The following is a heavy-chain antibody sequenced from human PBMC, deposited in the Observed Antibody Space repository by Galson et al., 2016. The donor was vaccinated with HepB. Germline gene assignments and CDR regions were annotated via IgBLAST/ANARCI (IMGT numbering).Heavy chain of an antibody. CDR3: AKEDLWSYVD. CDR1: GFAFPKYW. CDR2: IKYDGSEA. Sequence: SLRLSCATSGFAFPKYWMSWVRQAPGKGLEWVANIKYDGSEATYVDSVRGRFTISRDNANNLLYLQMNSLRVEETAVYYCAKEDLWSYVDRGQGTLSPSPQ. D-gene: IGHD3-3*01. V-gene: IGHV3-7*01. J-gene: IGHJ4*02.